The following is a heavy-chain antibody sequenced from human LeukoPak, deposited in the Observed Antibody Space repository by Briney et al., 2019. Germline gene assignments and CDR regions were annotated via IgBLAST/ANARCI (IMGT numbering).Heavy chain of an antibody. D-gene: IGHD3-10*01. V-gene: IGHV3-74*03. J-gene: IGHJ4*01. CDR3: ARDKKSGESSEIDY. CDR2: INRDGSTT. Sequence: GGSLRLSCAASGFTFSNYWVRWVRQAPGKGLVWVSRINRDGSTTKYADSVKGRFTVSRDNAKNTLNLQMNSLRAEDTAVYYCARDKKSGESSEIDYWGQGTLVTVSS. CDR1: GFTFSNYW.